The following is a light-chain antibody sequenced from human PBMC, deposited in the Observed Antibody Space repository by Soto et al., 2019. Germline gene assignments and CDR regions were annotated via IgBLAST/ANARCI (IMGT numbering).Light chain of an antibody. Sequence: DIQMTQSPSTLSASVGDRVTITCRASQSIGTWLAWYHQKPGKAPNLLIYVASSLQSEVPSRFSGSGSGTDLTLTITSLQPEDVATYDCQQSYGTPITFGQGTRLEIK. J-gene: IGKJ5*01. V-gene: IGKV1-39*01. CDR2: VAS. CDR1: QSIGTW. CDR3: QQSYGTPIT.